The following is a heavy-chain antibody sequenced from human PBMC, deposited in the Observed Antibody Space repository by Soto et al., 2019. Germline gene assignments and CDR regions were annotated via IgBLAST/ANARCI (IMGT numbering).Heavy chain of an antibody. J-gene: IGHJ6*02. V-gene: IGHV1-18*01. CDR1: GYTFTGYG. CDR3: AREVDTALGYYYGMDV. Sequence: ASVKVSCKASGYTFTGYGISWVRQAPGQGLEWMGWISAYNGNTNYAQKLQGRVTMTTDTSTSTAYMELRSLRSDDTAVYYCAREVDTALGYYYGMDVWGQGTTVTVSS. D-gene: IGHD5-18*01. CDR2: ISAYNGNT.